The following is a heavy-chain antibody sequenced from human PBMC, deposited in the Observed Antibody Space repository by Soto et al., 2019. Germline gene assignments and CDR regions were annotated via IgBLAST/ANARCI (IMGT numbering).Heavy chain of an antibody. CDR3: ERQALGCRGGSCYSAYYYSGMDV. Sequence: PGESLKISCKGSGYSFTSYWIGWVRQMPGKGLEWMGIIYPGDSDTRYSPSFQGQVTISADKSISTAYLQWSSLKASDTAMYYCERQALGCRGGSCYSAYYYSGMDVWGQGTTVTVSS. J-gene: IGHJ6*02. CDR2: IYPGDSDT. CDR1: GYSFTSYW. V-gene: IGHV5-51*01. D-gene: IGHD2-15*01.